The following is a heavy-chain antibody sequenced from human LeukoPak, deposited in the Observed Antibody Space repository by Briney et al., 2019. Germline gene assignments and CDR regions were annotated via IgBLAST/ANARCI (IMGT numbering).Heavy chain of an antibody. V-gene: IGHV3-21*01. Sequence: GGSLRLSCAASGFTFSSYSMNWVRQAPGEGLEWVSSISSSSSYIYYADSVKGRFTISRDNAKNSLYLQMNSLRAEDTAVYYCAREIKQLGPSDYWGQGTLVTVSS. CDR2: ISSSSSYI. J-gene: IGHJ4*02. CDR1: GFTFSSYS. CDR3: AREIKQLGPSDY. D-gene: IGHD6-6*01.